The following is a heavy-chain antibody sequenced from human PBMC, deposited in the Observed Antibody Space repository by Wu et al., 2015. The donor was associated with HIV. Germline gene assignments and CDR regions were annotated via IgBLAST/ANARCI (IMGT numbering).Heavy chain of an antibody. CDR1: GGTFSSYA. Sequence: QVQLVQSGAEVKKPGSSVKVSCKASGGTFSSYAISWVRQAPGQGLEWMGGIIPIFGTANYAQKFQGRVTITTDESTSTAYMELSSLRSEDTAVYYCARLYYYDSSGYYSFGWFDPWGQETLVTVSS. CDR2: IIPIFGTA. J-gene: IGHJ5*02. V-gene: IGHV1-69*05. D-gene: IGHD3-22*01. CDR3: ARLYYYDSSGYYSFGWFDP.